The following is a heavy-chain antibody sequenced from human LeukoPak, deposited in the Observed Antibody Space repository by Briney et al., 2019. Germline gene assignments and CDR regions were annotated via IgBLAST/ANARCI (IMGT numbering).Heavy chain of an antibody. D-gene: IGHD1-26*01. V-gene: IGHV4-39*07. CDR1: GGSISSSSYY. Sequence: PSETLSLTCTVSGGSISSSSYYWGWIRQPPGKGLEWIGSIYYSGSTYYNPSLKSRVTISVDTSKNQFSLKLSSVTAADTAVYYCARIVGASRGFDPWSQGTLVTVSS. J-gene: IGHJ5*02. CDR3: ARIVGASRGFDP. CDR2: IYYSGST.